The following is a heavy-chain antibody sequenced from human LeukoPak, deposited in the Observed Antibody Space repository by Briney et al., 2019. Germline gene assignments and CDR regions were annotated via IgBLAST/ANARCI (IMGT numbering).Heavy chain of an antibody. J-gene: IGHJ4*02. CDR3: AKGHCSGGACYRFDY. V-gene: IGHV3-30*18. CDR2: ISYDGSNK. D-gene: IGHD2-15*01. CDR1: GFTFSSYG. Sequence: GGSLRLSCAASGFTFSSYGMHWVRQAPGKGLEWVAVISYDGSNKYYADSVKGRFTISRDNSKNTLYLQMNSLRAEDTAVYFCAKGHCSGGACYRFDYWGQGTLVTVSS.